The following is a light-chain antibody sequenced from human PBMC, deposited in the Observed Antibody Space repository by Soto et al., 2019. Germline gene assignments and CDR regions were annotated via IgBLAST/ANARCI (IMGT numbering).Light chain of an antibody. J-gene: IGKJ1*01. CDR2: GAS. CDR3: QQYSDWPTT. Sequence: EIVLTQSPATLSVSPGERATLSCRASQSLYSNLAWYQQKPGQAPRLIIYGASTRATGIPARFSGSGSGTEFALTISSLQSEDFAVYYCQQYSDWPTTLGQGTKVEIK. V-gene: IGKV3-15*01. CDR1: QSLYSN.